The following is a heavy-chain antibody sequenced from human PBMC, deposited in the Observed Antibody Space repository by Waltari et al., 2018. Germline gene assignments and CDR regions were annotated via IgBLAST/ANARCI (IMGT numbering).Heavy chain of an antibody. V-gene: IGHV3-33*01. D-gene: IGHD3-10*02. J-gene: IGHJ4*02. CDR2: IGYDGSNK. CDR1: GFTFISYG. Sequence: QVQLVASGGGVVQPGRPLRLSCAASGFTFISYGMHWVRQAPGKGLVWVAVIGYDGSNKYYADSVKGRFTISRDNSKNTLYLQMNSLRAEDTAVYYCARDPPLFGEGDYFDYWGQGTLVTVSS. CDR3: ARDPPLFGEGDYFDY.